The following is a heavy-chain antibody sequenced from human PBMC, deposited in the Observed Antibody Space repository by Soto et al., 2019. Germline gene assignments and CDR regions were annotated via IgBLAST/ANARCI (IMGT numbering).Heavy chain of an antibody. Sequence: EVQLLESGGGLLQPGGSLRLSCAASGFTFRSYAMSWVRQAPGKGLEWVSAIGGSSGSTDYADSVKGRFTISRDNSTNTLFLQMNSLRAEDTAVYYCAKDRSSTSCYAFDYWGQGTLVTVSS. CDR2: IGGSSGST. J-gene: IGHJ4*02. CDR3: AKDRSSTSCYAFDY. CDR1: GFTFRSYA. D-gene: IGHD2-2*01. V-gene: IGHV3-23*01.